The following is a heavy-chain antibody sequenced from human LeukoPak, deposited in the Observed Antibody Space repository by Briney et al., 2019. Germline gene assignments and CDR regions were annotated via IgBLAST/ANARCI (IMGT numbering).Heavy chain of an antibody. CDR3: ARGCSGDVCYLIDY. V-gene: IGHV3-7*01. D-gene: IGHD2-8*02. J-gene: IGHJ4*02. Sequence: GGSLRLSCAASRFTFSNYWMSWVRQAPGKGLEGVAHIKQDGSEKYYVDSVKGRFTISRDNAKNSLYLQMHSLRAEDTAVYYCARGCSGDVCYLIDYWGQGTLVTVSS. CDR1: RFTFSNYW. CDR2: IKQDGSEK.